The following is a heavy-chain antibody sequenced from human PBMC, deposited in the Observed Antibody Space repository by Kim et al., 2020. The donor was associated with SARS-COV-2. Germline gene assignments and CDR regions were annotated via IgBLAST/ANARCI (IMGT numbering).Heavy chain of an antibody. J-gene: IGHJ3*02. CDR2: ISSSSSYT. Sequence: GGSLRLSCAASGFTFSDYYMSWIRQAPGKGLEWVSYISSSSSYTNYADSVKGRFTISRDNAKNSLYLQMNSLRAEDTAVYYCARDQELGTESGAFDIWGQGTMVTVSS. CDR3: ARDQELGTESGAFDI. D-gene: IGHD6-13*01. CDR1: GFTFSDYY. V-gene: IGHV3-11*06.